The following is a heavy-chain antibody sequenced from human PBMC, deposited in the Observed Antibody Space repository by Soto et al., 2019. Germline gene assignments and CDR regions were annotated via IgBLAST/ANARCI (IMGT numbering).Heavy chain of an antibody. Sequence: LVPLRLPYTVFCGTIVDLGCRRILKTPGKGLEWIGYIHYSGSTNYNPSLKSRLSISVDTSKNQFSLNLSSVTAADKTVYYCARHHGRNSRCSFFAYWGQGT. CDR1: CGTIVDLG. CDR2: IHYSGST. CDR3: ARHHGRNSRCSFFAY. D-gene: IGHD2-15*01. J-gene: IGHJ4*02. V-gene: IGHV4-59*08.